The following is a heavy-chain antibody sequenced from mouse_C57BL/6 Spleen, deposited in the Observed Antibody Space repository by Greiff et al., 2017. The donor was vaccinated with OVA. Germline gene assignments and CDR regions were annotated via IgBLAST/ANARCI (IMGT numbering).Heavy chain of an antibody. CDR1: GYTFTTYP. CDR2: FHPYNDDT. J-gene: IGHJ2*01. Sequence: VKLVESGAELVKPGASVKMSCKASGYTFTTYPIEWMKQNHGKSLEWIGNFHPYNDDTKYNEKFKGKATLTVEKSSSTVYLELSRLTSDDSAVYYCARMGDYPYYFDYWGQGTTLTVSS. D-gene: IGHD2-4*01. V-gene: IGHV1-47*01. CDR3: ARMGDYPYYFDY.